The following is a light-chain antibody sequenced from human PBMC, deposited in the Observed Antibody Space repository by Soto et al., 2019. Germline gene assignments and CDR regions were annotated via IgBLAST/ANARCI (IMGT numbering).Light chain of an antibody. CDR1: QVMSSW. CDR3: QQTDTLPST. Sequence: DIQMTQSPSSVSADVGERVTITCRASQVMSSWLAWYQQKPGKAPKLLIFAASTLQSGVPSRFSGSGSRTDFTLTITSLQPEDIGTYYCQQTDTLPSTFGQGTRLEIK. V-gene: IGKV1D-12*01. J-gene: IGKJ5*01. CDR2: AAS.